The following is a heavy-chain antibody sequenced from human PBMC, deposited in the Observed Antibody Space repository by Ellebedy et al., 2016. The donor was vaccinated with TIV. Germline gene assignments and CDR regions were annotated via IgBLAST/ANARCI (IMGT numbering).Heavy chain of an antibody. CDR2: IYSGGTT. J-gene: IGHJ5*02. CDR1: GFTVSSNY. D-gene: IGHD4-17*01. CDR3: ARHDDDDYRRWFDP. Sequence: GESLKISCAASGFTVSSNYMSWVRQAPGKGLEWVSIIYSGGTTYYADSVKGRFTISRDNAKSTLYLQMNSLRAEDTAVYYCARHDDDDYRRWFDPWGQGTLVTVSS. V-gene: IGHV3-53*01.